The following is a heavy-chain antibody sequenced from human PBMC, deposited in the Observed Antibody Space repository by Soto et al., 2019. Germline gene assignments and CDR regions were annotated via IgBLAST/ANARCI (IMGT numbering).Heavy chain of an antibody. CDR2: IKMDASEK. D-gene: IGHD3-10*01. CDR3: IRGLPGGFDP. CDR1: GFTFLSYW. V-gene: IGHV3-7*01. J-gene: IGHJ5*02. Sequence: QPGGSLRLSCAASGFTFLSYWMSCVRQAPGKGLEWLATIKMDASEKKYVDSVKGRFTMSRDNAKNSLYLQMDSLRAGDTAVYYCIRGLPGGFDPWGQGTLVTVSS.